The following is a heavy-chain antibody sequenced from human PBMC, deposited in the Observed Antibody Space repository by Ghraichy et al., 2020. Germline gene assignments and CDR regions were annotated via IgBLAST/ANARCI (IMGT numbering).Heavy chain of an antibody. V-gene: IGHV3-48*01. J-gene: IGHJ4*02. CDR1: GFTFSKFG. D-gene: IGHD6-13*01. CDR2: TSSTSNTI. Sequence: GGSLRLSCEDSGFTFSKFGMNWVRQAPGKGLEWLSYTSSTSNTIYYADSVKGRFTISRDNAKSSLYLQMNSLRAEDTAVYYCARDTSSWYLDYWGQGTLATVSS. CDR3: ARDTSSWYLDY.